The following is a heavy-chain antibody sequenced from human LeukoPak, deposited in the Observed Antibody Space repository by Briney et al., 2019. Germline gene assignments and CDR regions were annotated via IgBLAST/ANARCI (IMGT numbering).Heavy chain of an antibody. CDR2: IYYSGST. Sequence: PSETLSLTCTVSGGSISSYYWSWIRQPPGKGLEWIGYIYYSGSTNYNPSLKSRVTISVDTSKNQFSLKLSSVTAADTAVYYCARFPTGCWFVYWGQGTLVTVSS. J-gene: IGHJ4*02. D-gene: IGHD1-14*01. V-gene: IGHV4-59*01. CDR3: ARFPTGCWFVY. CDR1: GGSISSYY.